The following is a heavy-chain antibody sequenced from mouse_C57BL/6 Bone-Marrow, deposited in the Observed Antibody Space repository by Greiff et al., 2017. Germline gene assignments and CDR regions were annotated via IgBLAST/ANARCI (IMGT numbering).Heavy chain of an antibody. V-gene: IGHV1-64*01. CDR2: IHPNSGST. J-gene: IGHJ2*01. CDR1: GYTFTSYW. CDR3: ASFFDY. Sequence: QVQLQQPGAELVKPGASVKLSCKASGYTFTSYWMQWVKQRPGQGLEWIGTIHPNSGSTNYTDNFKSKATMTVDKSTSTAYMQLSSLTSEDSAVYCCASFFDYWGQGTALTVSS.